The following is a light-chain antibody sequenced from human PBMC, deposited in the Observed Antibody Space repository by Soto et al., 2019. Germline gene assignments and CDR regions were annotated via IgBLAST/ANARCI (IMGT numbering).Light chain of an antibody. Sequence: QSALTQPASVSGSPGQSITISCTGTSSDVGGYNYVSWYQQHPGKAPKLMIYEVSNRPSGVSNRFSGSKSGNTASLTISGRQAEDEADYYCSSYTSSSTHLFGGGTKLTVL. V-gene: IGLV2-14*01. CDR3: SSYTSSSTHL. J-gene: IGLJ2*01. CDR1: SSDVGGYNY. CDR2: EVS.